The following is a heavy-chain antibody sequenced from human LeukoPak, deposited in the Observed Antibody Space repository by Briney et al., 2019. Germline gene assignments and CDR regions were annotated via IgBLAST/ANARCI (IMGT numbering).Heavy chain of an antibody. CDR2: ISSSSSYI. D-gene: IGHD4-11*01. Sequence: GGSLRLSCAASGFTFSSYSMNWVRQAPGKGLEWVSSISSSSSYIYYADSVKGRFTISRDNAKNSLYLQMNSLRAEDTAVYYCAREGDDYSNSNVYFDYWGQGTLVTVSS. CDR3: AREGDDYSNSNVYFDY. V-gene: IGHV3-21*01. CDR1: GFTFSSYS. J-gene: IGHJ4*02.